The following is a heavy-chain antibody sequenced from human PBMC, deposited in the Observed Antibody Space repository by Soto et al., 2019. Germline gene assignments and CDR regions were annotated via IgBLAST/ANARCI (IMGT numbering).Heavy chain of an antibody. CDR1: GGSFSNYI. D-gene: IGHD6-19*01. J-gene: IGHJ4*02. CDR2: TIPMFATA. CDR3: ARGLFGRQWLVGFDT. V-gene: IGHV1-69*01. Sequence: QVHLVQSGAEVKKPGSSVKVSCKASGGSFSNYIFAWVRQAPGQGLEWMGGTIPMFATAQYAQKLQGRVTIPADESTSTVYMDLTSLTSDDTAVYYCARGLFGRQWLVGFDTWGQGTLVTVSS.